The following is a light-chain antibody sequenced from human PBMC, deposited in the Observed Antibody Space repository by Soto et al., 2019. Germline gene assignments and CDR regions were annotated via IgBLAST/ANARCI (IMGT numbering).Light chain of an antibody. CDR1: SSDVGNYNY. J-gene: IGLJ2*01. Sequence: QSALTQPASVSGSLGQSITISCTGTSSDVGNYNYVSWYQHHSGNAPKLMIYDVSYRPSEISSRFSGSKSGNTASLTISGLQAEDEADYYCSSYTRISSVIFGGGTKLTVL. CDR3: SSYTRISSVI. V-gene: IGLV2-14*03. CDR2: DVS.